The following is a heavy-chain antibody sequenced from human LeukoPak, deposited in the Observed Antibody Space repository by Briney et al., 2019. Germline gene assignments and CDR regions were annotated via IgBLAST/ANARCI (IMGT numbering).Heavy chain of an antibody. CDR3: ARVGAAAGTSRYNWFDP. CDR1: GGSFSGYY. V-gene: IGHV4-34*01. CDR2: INHSGST. Sequence: MPSETLSLTCAVYGGSFSGYYWSWIRQPPGKGLEWIGEINHSGSTNYNPSLKSRVTISVDTSKNQFSLKLSSVTAADTAVYYCARVGAAAGTSRYNWFDPWGQGTLVTVSS. D-gene: IGHD6-13*01. J-gene: IGHJ5*02.